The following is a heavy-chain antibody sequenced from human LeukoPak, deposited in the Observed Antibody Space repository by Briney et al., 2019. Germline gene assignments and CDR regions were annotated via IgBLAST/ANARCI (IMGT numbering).Heavy chain of an antibody. CDR2: INPNSGGT. V-gene: IGHV1-2*02. D-gene: IGHD6-13*01. CDR1: GYTFTSYG. CDR3: ARDWEAYSSSRDY. Sequence: ASVKVSCKASGYTFTSYGISWVRQAPGQGLEWMGWINPNSGGTNYAQKFQGRVTMTGDTSISTAYMELSRLRSDDTAVYYCARDWEAYSSSRDYWGQGTLVTVSS. J-gene: IGHJ4*02.